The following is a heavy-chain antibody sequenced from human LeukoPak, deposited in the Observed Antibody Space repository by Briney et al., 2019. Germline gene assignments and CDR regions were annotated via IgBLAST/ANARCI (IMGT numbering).Heavy chain of an antibody. Sequence: PGGSLRLSCAASGFTFEDYAMHWVRQAPGKGLVWVSFVTGDGSSTYYADSVKGRFTISRDNSKNSLYLQMNSLRIEDTALYYCAKDRDTTGYDHWGQGTLVTVSS. D-gene: IGHD3-22*01. V-gene: IGHV3-43*02. CDR1: GFTFEDYA. J-gene: IGHJ1*01. CDR2: VTGDGSST. CDR3: AKDRDTTGYDH.